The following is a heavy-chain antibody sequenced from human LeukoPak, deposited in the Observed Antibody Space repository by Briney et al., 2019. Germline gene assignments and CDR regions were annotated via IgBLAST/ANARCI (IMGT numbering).Heavy chain of an antibody. D-gene: IGHD4-17*01. Sequence: GASVKVSCKASGYTFTSYGISWVRQAPGQGLEWMGWISAYNGNTNYAQKLQGRVTMTTDTSTSTAYMELRSLRSDDTAVYYCARDATTVTTDYYYYGMDVWGQGTTVTVSS. CDR1: GYTFTSYG. CDR3: ARDATTVTTDYYYYGMDV. V-gene: IGHV1-18*01. J-gene: IGHJ6*02. CDR2: ISAYNGNT.